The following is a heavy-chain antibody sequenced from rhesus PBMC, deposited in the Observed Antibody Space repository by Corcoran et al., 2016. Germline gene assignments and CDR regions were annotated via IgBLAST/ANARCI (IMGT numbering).Heavy chain of an antibody. V-gene: IGHV4-80*01. CDR1: GGSFRSYW. D-gene: IGHD2-21*01. Sequence: QVQLQESGPGLVKPSETLSLTCAGSGGSFRSYWWNWIRQPPGRGLEWSGGIHGYSWSTHYNPSLKIRVTMSTDTAKNQFSLKLTSVTDADTAVYYCARGPAPGVLSCANSLDVWGRGVLVTVSS. CDR3: ARGPAPGVLSCANSLDV. CDR2: IHGYSWST. J-gene: IGHJ5-2*02.